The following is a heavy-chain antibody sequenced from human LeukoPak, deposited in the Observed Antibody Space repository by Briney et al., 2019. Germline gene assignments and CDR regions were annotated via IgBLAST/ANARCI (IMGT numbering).Heavy chain of an antibody. CDR3: AKDICSGGSCYGMGY. CDR1: GFTFDDYA. V-gene: IGHV3-43*02. CDR2: ISGDGGST. Sequence: PGGSLRLSCAASGFTFDDYAMHWVRQAPGKGLEWVSLISGDGGSTYYADSVKGRFTISRDNSKNSLYLQMNSLRTEDTALYYCAKDICSGGSCYGMGYWGQGTLVTVSS. J-gene: IGHJ4*02. D-gene: IGHD2-15*01.